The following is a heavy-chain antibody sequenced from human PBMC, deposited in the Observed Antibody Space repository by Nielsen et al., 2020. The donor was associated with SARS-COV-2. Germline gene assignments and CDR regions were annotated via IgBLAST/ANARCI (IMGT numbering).Heavy chain of an antibody. CDR1: GYTFTSYG. CDR3: ARDTDTAMVIGWFDP. CDR2: ISAYNGNT. J-gene: IGHJ5*02. Sequence: ASVEVSCKASGYTFTSYGISWVRQAPGQGLEWMGWISAYNGNTNYAQKLQGRVTMTTDTSTSTAYMELRSLRSDDTAVYYCARDTDTAMVIGWFDPWGQGTLVTVSS. V-gene: IGHV1-18*01. D-gene: IGHD5-18*01.